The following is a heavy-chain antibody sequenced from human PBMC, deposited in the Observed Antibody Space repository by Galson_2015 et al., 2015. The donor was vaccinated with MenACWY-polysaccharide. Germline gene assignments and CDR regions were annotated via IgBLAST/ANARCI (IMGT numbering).Heavy chain of an antibody. CDR1: GSRFSNSG. CDR3: AREGSRIVFHAFDI. CDR2: VQYDGSNK. D-gene: IGHD2-2*01. Sequence: SLRLACAASGSRFSNSGMHWVRQAPGKGLEWGAVVQYDGSNKVYADSVKGRFTISRENSKNTVFLEMNTLGVEDTAVCYCAREGSRIVFHAFDIWGQGTMVTVSS. J-gene: IGHJ3*02. V-gene: IGHV3-33*01.